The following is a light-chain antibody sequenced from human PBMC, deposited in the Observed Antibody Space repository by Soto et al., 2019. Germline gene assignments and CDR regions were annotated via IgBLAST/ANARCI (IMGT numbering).Light chain of an antibody. CDR1: QDINNY. Sequence: DIQMTQSPSSLSASVGDRVTITCQASQDINNYLSWYQQNPGKAPKILIYAASSLQSGVPSRFSGSGSGTEFTLTISSLQPDDFATYYCQQYNSYSPWTFGQGTKVDIK. CDR2: AAS. J-gene: IGKJ1*01. V-gene: IGKV1-16*01. CDR3: QQYNSYSPWT.